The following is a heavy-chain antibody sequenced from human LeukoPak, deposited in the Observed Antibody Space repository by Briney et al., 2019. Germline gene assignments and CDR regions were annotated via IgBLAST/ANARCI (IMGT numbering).Heavy chain of an antibody. CDR3: ARYQTRYDSSGYYSRTYDY. D-gene: IGHD3-22*01. V-gene: IGHV4-39*01. CDR1: GGSISSSSYY. J-gene: IGHJ4*02. CDR2: IYYSGST. Sequence: SETLSLTCTVSGGSISSSSYYWGWIRQPQGKGLEWIGSIYYSGSTYYNPSLKSRVTISVDTSKNQFSLKLSSVTAADTAVYYCARYQTRYDSSGYYSRTYDYWGQGTLVTVSS.